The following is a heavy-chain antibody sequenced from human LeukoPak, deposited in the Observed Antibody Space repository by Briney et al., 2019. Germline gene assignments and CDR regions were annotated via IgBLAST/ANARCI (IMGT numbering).Heavy chain of an antibody. Sequence: SETLSLTCTVSDYSISSGYYWGWIRQPPGKGLEWIGSIYHTETSNYNPSLNSRVTMSVDMSKNQFSLKLSSVTAADTAVYYCARQEMLYCSGGSCYGRGWFDPWGQGTLVTVSS. V-gene: IGHV4-38-2*02. D-gene: IGHD2-15*01. CDR1: DYSISSGYY. CDR3: ARQEMLYCSGGSCYGRGWFDP. CDR2: IYHTETS. J-gene: IGHJ5*02.